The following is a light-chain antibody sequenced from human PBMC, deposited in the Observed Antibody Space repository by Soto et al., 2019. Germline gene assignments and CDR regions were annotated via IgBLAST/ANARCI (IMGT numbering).Light chain of an antibody. CDR2: GNN. V-gene: IGLV1-40*01. Sequence: QSVLTQPPSVSGAPGQMVTISCTGSSSNIGAGYDVHWYQQLPGTAPKLLIYGNNNRPSGVPDRFSGSKSGTSASLAVTGLQAEDEADYYCQSYATGLSVLYVFGTGTKVTVL. J-gene: IGLJ1*01. CDR1: SSNIGAGYD. CDR3: QSYATGLSVLYV.